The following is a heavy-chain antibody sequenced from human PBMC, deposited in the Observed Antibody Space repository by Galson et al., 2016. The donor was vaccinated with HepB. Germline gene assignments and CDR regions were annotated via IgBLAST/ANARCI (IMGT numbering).Heavy chain of an antibody. CDR3: VRDPYGGYGY. CDR2: INRDGSTK. CDR1: GFTFSSDY. D-gene: IGHD4/OR15-4a*01. V-gene: IGHV3-7*01. J-gene: IGHJ4*02. Sequence: SLRLSCAASGFTFSSDYMLWALQAPGKGLEWVANINRDGSTKNYADSVRGRLTISRDNAQNSLYLQMNSLRVEDTAVYYCVRDPYGGYGYWGQGTLVTVSS.